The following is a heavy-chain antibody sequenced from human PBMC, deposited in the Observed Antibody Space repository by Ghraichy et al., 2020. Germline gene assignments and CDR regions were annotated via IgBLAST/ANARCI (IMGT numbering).Heavy chain of an antibody. CDR2: INHSGST. D-gene: IGHD5-12*01. J-gene: IGHJ4*02. CDR3: ARGNSGYGYDY. Sequence: SETLSLTCAVYGGSFSGYYWSWIRQPPGKGLEWIGEINHSGSTNYNPSLKSRVTISVDTSKNQFSLKLSSVTAADTAVYYCARGNSGYGYDYWGQGTLVTVYS. CDR1: GGSFSGYY. V-gene: IGHV4-34*01.